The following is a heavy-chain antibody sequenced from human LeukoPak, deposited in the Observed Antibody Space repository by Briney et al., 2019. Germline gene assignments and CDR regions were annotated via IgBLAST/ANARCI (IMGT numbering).Heavy chain of an antibody. D-gene: IGHD6-19*01. V-gene: IGHV3-73*01. CDR2: IRSEANSYAT. CDR3: TRLLGIAVAGKVYDWFDP. J-gene: IGHJ5*02. CDR1: GFTFRGSA. Sequence: GGSLRLSCAAFGFTFRGSAMHWVRQASGKGLEWVGCIRSEANSYATAYATSVKGRFTISRDDSKNTAYLQMNSLKTEDTAVYYCTRLLGIAVAGKVYDWFDPWGQGTLVTVSS.